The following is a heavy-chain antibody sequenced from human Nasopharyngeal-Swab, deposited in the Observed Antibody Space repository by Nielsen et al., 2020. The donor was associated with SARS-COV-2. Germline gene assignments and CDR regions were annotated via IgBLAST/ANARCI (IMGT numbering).Heavy chain of an antibody. V-gene: IGHV3-48*03. J-gene: IGHJ5*02. Sequence: GESLKISCAASGFTFDDFGMNWVRQAPGKGLEWVSYIGGGGSPIYYADSVKGRFTISRDNAEKSLYLQMSSLRAEDTAVYYCVRASRAWSWGQGTLLTVSS. CDR1: GFTFDDFG. CDR2: IGGGGSPI. CDR3: VRASRAWS. D-gene: IGHD2-8*02.